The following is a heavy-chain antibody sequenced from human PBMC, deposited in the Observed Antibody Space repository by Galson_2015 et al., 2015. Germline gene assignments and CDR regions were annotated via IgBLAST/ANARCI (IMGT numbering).Heavy chain of an antibody. D-gene: IGHD1-26*01. CDR1: GFTFSSYT. CDR2: ISSSSATI. V-gene: IGHV3-48*02. Sequence: SLRLSCAASGFTFSSYTISWVRQAPGKGLEWVSYISSSSATIYYADSAKGRFTISRDNAKNSLYLQMNSLRDEDTAVYYCARDPWRGSYKVFYFDYWGQGTLVTVSS. J-gene: IGHJ4*02. CDR3: ARDPWRGSYKVFYFDY.